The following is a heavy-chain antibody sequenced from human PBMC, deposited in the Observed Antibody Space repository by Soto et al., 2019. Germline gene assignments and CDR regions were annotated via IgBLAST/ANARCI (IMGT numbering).Heavy chain of an antibody. CDR1: GFTFSSYW. J-gene: IGHJ4*02. D-gene: IGHD3-22*01. V-gene: IGHV3-74*01. CDR2: INGDGSTT. Sequence: EVQLVESGGALVQPGGSLRLSCAASGFTFSSYWMHWVRQAPGKGLVWVSRINGDGSTTTYADSVKGRFIISRDNAKHMLYLQMNSLTAEDTAVYYCARPRYDGSGTPFDHWGQGTLVTVSS. CDR3: ARPRYDGSGTPFDH.